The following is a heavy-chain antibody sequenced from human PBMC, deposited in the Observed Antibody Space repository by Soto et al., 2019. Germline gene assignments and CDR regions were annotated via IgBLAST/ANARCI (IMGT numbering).Heavy chain of an antibody. V-gene: IGHV4-31*03. CDR2: INHSGRT. D-gene: IGHD2-15*01. J-gene: IGHJ4*02. CDR1: GGSISNGYYY. Sequence: QVQLQESGPGLVKPSQTLSLTCTVSGGSISNGYYYWSWVRQNPGKGLEWIGHINHSGRTYYNPSLKSRVTISVDTSKNQFSLTLSSVTAADTAVYYCARWVEVSLDYFDSWGQGTPVTVSS. CDR3: ARWVEVSLDYFDS.